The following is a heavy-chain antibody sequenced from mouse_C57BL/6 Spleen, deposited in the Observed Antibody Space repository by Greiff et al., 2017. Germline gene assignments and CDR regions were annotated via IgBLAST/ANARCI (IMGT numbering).Heavy chain of an antibody. V-gene: IGHV1-63*01. CDR1: GYTFTNYW. D-gene: IGHD1-1*01. CDR3: ARLDGTYYAMDY. J-gene: IGHJ4*01. CDR2: IYPGGGYT. Sequence: QVQLKESGAELVRPGTSVKMSCKASGYTFTNYWIGWAKQRPGHGLEWIGDIYPGGGYTNYNEKFKGKATLTADKSSSTAYMQFSSLTSEDSAIYYCARLDGTYYAMDYWGQGTSVTVSS.